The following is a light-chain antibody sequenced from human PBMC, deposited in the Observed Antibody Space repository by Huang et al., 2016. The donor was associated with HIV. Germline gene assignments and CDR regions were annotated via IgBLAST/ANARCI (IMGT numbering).Light chain of an antibody. CDR2: AAS. Sequence: DIQMTQSPSSLSASVGDRVTITCRASKTISNYLNWYQQRPGRAPKLMIDAASTLQTVVPTRFRGSGSGTDFTLTISSLQPEDFAAYYCQQSHSNPITFGQGTRLEIK. V-gene: IGKV1-39*01. CDR1: KTISNY. J-gene: IGKJ5*01. CDR3: QQSHSNPIT.